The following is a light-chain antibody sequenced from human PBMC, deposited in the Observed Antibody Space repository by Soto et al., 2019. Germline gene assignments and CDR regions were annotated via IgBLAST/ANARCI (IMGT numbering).Light chain of an antibody. J-gene: IGKJ5*01. CDR3: QQYGSSISIT. V-gene: IGKV3-20*01. CDR2: GAS. Sequence: EIVLTQSPGTLSLSPGERATLSCRAIQSVSSSYLAWYQQTPGQAPRLLIYGASSRATGIPDRFSGSGSGTDFTLTISRLEPEDFAVYYCQQYGSSISITFGQGTRLQI. CDR1: QSVSSSY.